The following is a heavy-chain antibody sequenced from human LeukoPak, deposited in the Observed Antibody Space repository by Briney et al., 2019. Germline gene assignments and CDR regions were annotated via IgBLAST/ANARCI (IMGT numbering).Heavy chain of an antibody. Sequence: GGSLRLSCAASGFAFSNNWMHWVRQAPGKGLLWVSRINSDGSSTSYADSVKARFTNSRDNAKNTLYLQMNSLRAEDTALYYCASSDWYAAFDIWGQGTMVTVSS. CDR3: ASSDWYAAFDI. CDR2: INSDGSST. D-gene: IGHD3-9*01. V-gene: IGHV3-74*01. CDR1: GFAFSNNW. J-gene: IGHJ3*02.